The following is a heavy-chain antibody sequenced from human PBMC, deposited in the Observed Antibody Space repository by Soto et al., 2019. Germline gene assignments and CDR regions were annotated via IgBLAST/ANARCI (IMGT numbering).Heavy chain of an antibody. D-gene: IGHD7-27*01. CDR2: IYHSGST. Sequence: QLQLQESGSGLVKPSQTLSLTCAVSGGSISSGGYSWSWIRQPPGKGLEWIGYIYHSGSTYYNPSLKSRVTISVDRYKNQFSLKLSSVTAADTAVYYCARNWDYYYYGMDVWGQGTTVTVSS. CDR1: GGSISSGGYS. CDR3: ARNWDYYYYGMDV. J-gene: IGHJ6*02. V-gene: IGHV4-30-2*01.